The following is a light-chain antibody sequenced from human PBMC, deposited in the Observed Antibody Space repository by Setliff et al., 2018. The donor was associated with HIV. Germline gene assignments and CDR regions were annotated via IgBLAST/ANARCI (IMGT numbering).Light chain of an antibody. V-gene: IGLV1-51*01. J-gene: IGLJ2*01. CDR1: SSNIGHNY. CDR3: GTWDSSLSAGV. Sequence: SALAQPPSVSAAPGQKVTISCSGSSSNIGHNYVSWYQQLPGTAPKLLIYDNNKRPSGIPDRFSGSKSGTSATLGITGLQTGDEADYYCGTWDSSLSAGVFGGGTKVTVL. CDR2: DNN.